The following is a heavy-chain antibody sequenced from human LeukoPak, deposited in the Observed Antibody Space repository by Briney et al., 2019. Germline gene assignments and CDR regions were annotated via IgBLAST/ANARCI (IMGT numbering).Heavy chain of an antibody. J-gene: IGHJ4*02. CDR3: AGDSYTLLHY. Sequence: GTSLRLSCAASGFTFSSYGMHWVRQAPGKGLEWVAVISYDGINKYYGDSVKGRFTISRDNSKNTLYLQMNSLRAEDTAVYYCAGDSYTLLHYWGQGTLVTVSS. CDR1: GFTFSSYG. D-gene: IGHD1-26*01. V-gene: IGHV3-33*01. CDR2: ISYDGINK.